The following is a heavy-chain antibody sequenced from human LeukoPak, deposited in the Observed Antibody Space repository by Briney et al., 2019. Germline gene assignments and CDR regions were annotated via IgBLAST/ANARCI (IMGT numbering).Heavy chain of an antibody. V-gene: IGHV4-34*01. J-gene: IGHJ6*02. CDR1: GGSFSGYY. CDR2: INHSGST. Sequence: SETLSLTCAVYGGSFSGYYWSWIRQPPGKGLEWIGEINHSGSTNYNPSLKSRVTISVDTSKNQFSLKLSSVTAADTAVYYCARELVVPAAMRGYYYYYGMDVWGQGTTVTVSS. D-gene: IGHD2-2*01. CDR3: ARELVVPAAMRGYYYYYGMDV.